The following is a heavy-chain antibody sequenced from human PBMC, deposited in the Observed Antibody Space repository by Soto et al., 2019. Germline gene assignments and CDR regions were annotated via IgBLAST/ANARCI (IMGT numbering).Heavy chain of an antibody. D-gene: IGHD1-26*01. Sequence: QLQLLQSGAEVKKTGSSVTVSCKALGNTFTYRYLHWVRKAPGQALEWMGWITPFSGDVHYAQKFQERVTITRDRSINTAYMQMSSLRSEDTAMYFCAGGGAGSGPFTWELPDHWGQGTLVTVSS. J-gene: IGHJ4*02. CDR3: AGGGAGSGPFTWELPDH. CDR1: GNTFTYRY. CDR2: ITPFSGDV. V-gene: IGHV1-45*02.